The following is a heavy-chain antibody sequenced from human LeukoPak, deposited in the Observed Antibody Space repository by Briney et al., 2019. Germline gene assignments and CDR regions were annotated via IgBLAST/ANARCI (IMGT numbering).Heavy chain of an antibody. D-gene: IGHD3-22*01. Sequence: PGGSLRLSCAASGFTFSNYWMHWVRQAPGKGLVWVSRINSDGINTSYADSVKGRFTISRDNAKNTLNLQMNSLRAEDTAVYYCARSLGSSGYQDYWGQGTLVTVSS. CDR3: ARSLGSSGYQDY. CDR2: INSDGINT. J-gene: IGHJ4*02. CDR1: GFTFSNYW. V-gene: IGHV3-74*01.